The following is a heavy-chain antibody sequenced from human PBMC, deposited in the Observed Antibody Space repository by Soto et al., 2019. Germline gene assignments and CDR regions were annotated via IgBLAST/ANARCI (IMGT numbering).Heavy chain of an antibody. CDR1: GFTFSSYG. Sequence: GGSLRLSCAASGFTFSSYGMHWVRQAPGKGLEWVAVISYDGSNKYYADSVKGRFTISRDNSKNTLYLQMNSLRAEDTAVYYCAKDSLSGEAWSIVATMGPDYWGQGTLVTVSS. CDR3: AKDSLSGEAWSIVATMGPDY. D-gene: IGHD5-12*01. V-gene: IGHV3-30*18. J-gene: IGHJ4*02. CDR2: ISYDGSNK.